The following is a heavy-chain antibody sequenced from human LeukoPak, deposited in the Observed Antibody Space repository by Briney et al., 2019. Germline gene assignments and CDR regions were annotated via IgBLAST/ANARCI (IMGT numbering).Heavy chain of an antibody. D-gene: IGHD6-19*01. V-gene: IGHV4-34*01. Sequence: SETLSLTCAVYGGSFSGYYWSWIRQPPGKGLEWIGEINHSGSTNYNPSLKSRVTISVDTSKNQFSLKLSSVTAADTAVYYCARGQKEWLVPEYLQHWGQGTLVTVSS. CDR1: GGSFSGYY. CDR2: INHSGST. J-gene: IGHJ1*01. CDR3: ARGQKEWLVPEYLQH.